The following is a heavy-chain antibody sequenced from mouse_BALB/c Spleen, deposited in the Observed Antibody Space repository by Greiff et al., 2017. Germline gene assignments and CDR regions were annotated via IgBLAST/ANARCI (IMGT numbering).Heavy chain of an antibody. CDR1: GYTFTDYN. CDR2: IYPYNGGT. Sequence: EVQLKESGPELVKPGASVKISCKASGYTFTDYNMHWVKQSHGKSLEWIGYIYPYNGGTGYNQKFKSKATLTVDNSSSTAYMELRSLTSEDSAVYYCANYYGSSPFAYWGQGTLVTVSA. CDR3: ANYYGSSPFAY. D-gene: IGHD1-1*01. V-gene: IGHV1S29*02. J-gene: IGHJ3*01.